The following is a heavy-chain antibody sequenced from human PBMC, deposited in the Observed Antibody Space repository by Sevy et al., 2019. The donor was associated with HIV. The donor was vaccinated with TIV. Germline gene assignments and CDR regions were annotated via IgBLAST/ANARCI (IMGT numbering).Heavy chain of an antibody. J-gene: IGHJ6*02. CDR2: IWYDGSKK. Sequence: GGSLRLSCAASGFTFSSYGMHWVRQAPGKGLEWVAVIWYDGSKKYYEASVKGRFTISRDNSKNTMYLQMNSLRAEDPAVNYCVRGDTMVRGVMRIGCGMDVWGQGTTVTVSS. D-gene: IGHD3-10*01. V-gene: IGHV3-33*01. CDR3: VRGDTMVRGVMRIGCGMDV. CDR1: GFTFSSYG.